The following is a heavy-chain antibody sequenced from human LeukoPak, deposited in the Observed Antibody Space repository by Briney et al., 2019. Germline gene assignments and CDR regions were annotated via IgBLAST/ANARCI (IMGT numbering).Heavy chain of an antibody. D-gene: IGHD2-15*01. V-gene: IGHV1-69-2*01. CDR2: VDPEDGET. CDR1: GYTFTDYY. CDR3: ATHHCSGGSCYPPFDY. J-gene: IGHJ4*02. Sequence: ASVKISCKVSGYTFTDYYMHWVQQAPGKGLEWMGLVDPEDGETIYAQKLQGRVTMTTDTSTSTAYMELRSLRSDDTAVYYCATHHCSGGSCYPPFDYWGQGTLVTVSS.